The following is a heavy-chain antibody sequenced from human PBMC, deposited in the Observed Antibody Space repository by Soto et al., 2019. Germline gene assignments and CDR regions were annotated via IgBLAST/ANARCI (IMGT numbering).Heavy chain of an antibody. V-gene: IGHV1-69*06. CDR2: IIPDFHTA. D-gene: IGHD2-15*01. CDR3: ASLKGPYGGSSRGVFDI. Sequence: QVQLVQSGAEVKKPGSSVKVSCKASAVSFSSNALTWVRQAPGQGLEWMGGIIPDFHTANYAQKFQGRVTITGDKSTSTAYMELTSLRAEDTAVYYCASLKGPYGGSSRGVFDIWGQGTMVTVSS. CDR1: AVSFSSNA. J-gene: IGHJ3*02.